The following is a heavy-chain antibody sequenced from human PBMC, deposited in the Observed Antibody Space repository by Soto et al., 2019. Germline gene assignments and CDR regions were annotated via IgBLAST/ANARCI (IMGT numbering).Heavy chain of an antibody. CDR3: ARDLVGVGHWYFDL. D-gene: IGHD1-26*01. Sequence: PGGSLRLSCAASGFTFSSYAMHWVRQAPGKGLEWVAVISYDGSNKYYADSVKGRFTISRDNSKNTLYLQMNSLRAEDTAVYYCARDLVGVGHWYFDLWGRGTLVTVSS. V-gene: IGHV3-30-3*01. CDR1: GFTFSSYA. J-gene: IGHJ2*01. CDR2: ISYDGSNK.